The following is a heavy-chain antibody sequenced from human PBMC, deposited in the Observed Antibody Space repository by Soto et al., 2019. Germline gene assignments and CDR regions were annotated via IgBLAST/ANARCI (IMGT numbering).Heavy chain of an antibody. Sequence: QLQLQESGPGLVKPSETLSLTCTVSGGCISSSSYYWGWIRQRPGKGLEWIGSIYYSGSTYYNPSLKSRVTISVDTSKNQFSLKLSSVTAADTAVYYCKAAVPGGMDVWGQGTTVTVSS. CDR3: KAAVPGGMDV. CDR2: IYYSGST. J-gene: IGHJ6*02. D-gene: IGHD3-10*01. CDR1: GGCISSSSYY. V-gene: IGHV4-39*01.